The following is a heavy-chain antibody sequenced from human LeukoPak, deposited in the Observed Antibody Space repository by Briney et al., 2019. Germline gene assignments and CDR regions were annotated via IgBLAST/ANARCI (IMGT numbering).Heavy chain of an antibody. CDR2: IYYSGST. D-gene: IGHD3-22*01. Sequence: SETLSLTCTVSGGSISSSSYYWGWIRQPPGKGLEWIGSIYYSGSTYYNPSLKSRVTISVDTSKNQFSLKLSSVTAADTAVYYCARDGDSSGSDAFDIWGQGTMVTVSS. CDR1: GGSISSSSYY. V-gene: IGHV4-39*07. CDR3: ARDGDSSGSDAFDI. J-gene: IGHJ3*02.